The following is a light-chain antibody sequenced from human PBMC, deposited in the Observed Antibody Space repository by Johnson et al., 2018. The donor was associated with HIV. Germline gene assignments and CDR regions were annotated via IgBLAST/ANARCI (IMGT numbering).Light chain of an antibody. CDR3: GTWDNSLSVYV. Sequence: QSVLTQPPSVSAAPGQKVTISCSGSSSNIGRNYVSWYQQLPGTAPKLLIFDNNKRPSGIPDRFSGPKSGTSATLGITGLQTGDEADYYCGTWDNSLSVYVFGTGTKVTVL. CDR1: SSNIGRNY. V-gene: IGLV1-51*01. J-gene: IGLJ1*01. CDR2: DNN.